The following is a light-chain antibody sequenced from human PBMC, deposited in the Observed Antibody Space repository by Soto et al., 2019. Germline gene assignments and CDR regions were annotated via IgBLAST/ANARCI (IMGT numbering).Light chain of an antibody. V-gene: IGKV1-8*01. CDR1: QGISSY. J-gene: IGKJ4*01. CDR2: AAS. CDR3: QQHYSYPLT. Sequence: AIRMTQSPSSLSASTGDRVTITCRASQGISSYLAWYQQKPGKAPKLLIYAASTLQSGVPSRFSGSRSGTDFTLTISCLQSEDFATYYCQQHYSYPLTFGGGTRVEIK.